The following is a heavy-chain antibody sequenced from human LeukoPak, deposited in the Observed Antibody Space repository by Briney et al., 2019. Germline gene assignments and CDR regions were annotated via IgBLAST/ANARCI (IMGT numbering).Heavy chain of an antibody. Sequence: SETLSLTCAVYGGTFSGYYWSWIRQPPGKRLEWVGESNDSGGTNYNPSLKSRVTISADKSKNQVSLKLTSVTAADTAVYYCARHRIVPGHYGSGSYPVYFDYWGQGTLVTVSS. CDR3: ARHRIVPGHYGSGSYPVYFDY. CDR2: SNDSGGT. J-gene: IGHJ4*02. V-gene: IGHV4-34*01. D-gene: IGHD3-10*01. CDR1: GGTFSGYY.